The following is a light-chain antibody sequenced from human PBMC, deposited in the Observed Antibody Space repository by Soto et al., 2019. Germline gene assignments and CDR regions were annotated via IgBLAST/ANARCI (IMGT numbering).Light chain of an antibody. CDR2: DAS. CDR3: QQRSNWPPIT. Sequence: EIVLTQSPATLSLSPGERATLSCRASQSVSSYLAWYQQKPGQAPRLLIYDASNRATGIPARFSGSGSGTDVTLTISSLAPEDFAVYYCQQRSNWPPITFGQGTRLE. V-gene: IGKV3-11*01. CDR1: QSVSSY. J-gene: IGKJ5*01.